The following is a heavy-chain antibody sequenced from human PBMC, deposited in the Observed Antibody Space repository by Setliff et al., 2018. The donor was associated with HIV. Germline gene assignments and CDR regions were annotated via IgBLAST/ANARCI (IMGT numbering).Heavy chain of an antibody. J-gene: IGHJ4*02. CDR3: ARVRARYSSSWSFDY. D-gene: IGHD6-13*01. CDR2: ISVSGFNI. CDR1: GFSFSSYT. V-gene: IGHV3-21*01. Sequence: GSLRLSCAASGFSFSSYTMNRVRQAPGKGLEWISSISVSGFNIYYADSVKGRFFVSRDDAKNSLFLQMNSLRTEDTAVYFCARVRARYSSSWSFDYWGQGTPVTVSS.